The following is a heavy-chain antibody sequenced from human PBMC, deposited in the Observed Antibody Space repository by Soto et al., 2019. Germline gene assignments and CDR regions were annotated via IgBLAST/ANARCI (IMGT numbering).Heavy chain of an antibody. D-gene: IGHD2-15*01. V-gene: IGHV1-2*02. J-gene: IGHJ4*02. Sequence: ASVKVSCKASGYTFTGYYMHWVRQAPGQGLEWMGWINPNSGGTNYAQKFQGRFTISRDNAKKSLYLEINSLRAEDTAVYYCARDCGRCYSGFDSWGQGTLVTVSS. CDR1: GYTFTGYY. CDR2: INPNSGGT. CDR3: ARDCGRCYSGFDS.